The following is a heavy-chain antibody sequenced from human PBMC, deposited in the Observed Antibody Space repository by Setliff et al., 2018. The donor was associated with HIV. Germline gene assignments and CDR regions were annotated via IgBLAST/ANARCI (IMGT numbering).Heavy chain of an antibody. CDR1: GDSISYGGFA. V-gene: IGHV4-30-2*02. D-gene: IGHD2-21*02. CDR2: IYQSGSA. CDR3: ARDVGLCGVDCWPYFYFDL. Sequence: SETLSLTCVVSGDSISYGGFAWSWIRQPPGKALEWIGYIYQSGSAGYNPSLKSRVIMSVDTTKNQFSLKLSSMTAADTAVYYCARDVGLCGVDCWPYFYFDLWGRGNLVTVSS. J-gene: IGHJ2*01.